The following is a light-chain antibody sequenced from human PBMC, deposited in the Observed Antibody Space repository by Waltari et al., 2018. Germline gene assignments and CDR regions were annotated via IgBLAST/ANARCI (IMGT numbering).Light chain of an antibody. V-gene: IGKV1-39*01. Sequence: DIQMTQSPSSLSASVGDRVTITCRASQTINKYLNWYQKKPGRAPKVLISVISYLHTGVPSRFSGSGSGTDFTLTISSLQPEDFATYYCQQTDSVPVTFGGGTKVEV. CDR3: QQTDSVPVT. CDR1: QTINKY. CDR2: VIS. J-gene: IGKJ4*01.